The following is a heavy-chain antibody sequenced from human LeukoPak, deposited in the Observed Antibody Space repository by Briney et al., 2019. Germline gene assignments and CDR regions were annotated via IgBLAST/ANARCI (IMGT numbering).Heavy chain of an antibody. D-gene: IGHD3-22*01. J-gene: IGHJ5*02. CDR2: VDPEDGET. CDR1: GYTFTDYY. CDR3: ARTSDSSGYYLPWGNWFDP. Sequence: EASVKVSCKVSGYTFTDYYMHWVQQAPGKGLEWMGLVDPEDGETIYAEKFQGRVTITADTSTDTAYMELSSLRSEDTAVYYCARTSDSSGYYLPWGNWFDPWGQGTLVTVSS. V-gene: IGHV1-69-2*01.